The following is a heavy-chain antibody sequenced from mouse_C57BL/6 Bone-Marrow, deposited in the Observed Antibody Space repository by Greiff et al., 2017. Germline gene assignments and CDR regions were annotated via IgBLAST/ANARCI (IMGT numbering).Heavy chain of an antibody. D-gene: IGHD2-3*01. CDR1: GYTFTSYW. V-gene: IGHV1-69*01. Sequence: QVQLQQPGAELVMPGASVKLSCKASGYTFTSYWMHWVKQRPGQGLEWIGEIDPSDSYTNYNQKFKGKSTLTVAKSSSTAYMQLSSLTSEDSAVYYCGREDDCYCSAWFAYWGQGTLVTVSA. CDR2: IDPSDSYT. J-gene: IGHJ3*01. CDR3: GREDDCYCSAWFAY.